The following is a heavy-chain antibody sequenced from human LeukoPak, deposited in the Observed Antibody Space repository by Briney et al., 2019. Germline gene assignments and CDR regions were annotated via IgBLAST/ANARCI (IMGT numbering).Heavy chain of an antibody. Sequence: KPLETLSLTCTLSGASISSYYWSWIRQPPGQGLEWIGYIYCTGTTNYNPSLRSRVTISLDTSKNQFSLRLTSVTAADAAIYYCAAGHPVYFNFWGQGTLVTVSS. V-gene: IGHV4-4*09. CDR3: AAGHPVYFNF. J-gene: IGHJ4*02. CDR1: GASISSYY. CDR2: IYCTGTT.